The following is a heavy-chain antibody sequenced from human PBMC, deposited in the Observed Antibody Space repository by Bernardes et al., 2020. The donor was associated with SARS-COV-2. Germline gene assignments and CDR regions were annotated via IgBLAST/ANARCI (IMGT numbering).Heavy chain of an antibody. CDR2: INSDGGSP. Sequence: GGSLRLSCAASEFTFSSYWMHWVRQAPGKGLVWVSRINSDGGSPSYADSVKGRFTISRDNSKNTLYLQMNSLRAEDTAVYYCVRARAFDYWGQGTLVTGSS. CDR1: EFTFSSYW. V-gene: IGHV3-74*01. CDR3: VRARAFDY. J-gene: IGHJ4*02.